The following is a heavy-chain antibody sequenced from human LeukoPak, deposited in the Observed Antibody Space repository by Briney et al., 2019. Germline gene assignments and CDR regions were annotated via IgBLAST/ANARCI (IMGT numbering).Heavy chain of an antibody. CDR2: IYHSGST. D-gene: IGHD3-22*01. V-gene: IGHV4-4*02. J-gene: IGHJ4*02. Sequence: PSGTLSLTCAVSGGSISSSNWWSWVRQPPGKGLEWIGEIYHSGSTNYNPSLKSRVTISVDKSKNQFSLKLSSVTAADTAVYYCASVYYDSSGYDYFDYWGQGTLVTVSS. CDR1: GGSISSSNW. CDR3: ASVYYDSSGYDYFDY.